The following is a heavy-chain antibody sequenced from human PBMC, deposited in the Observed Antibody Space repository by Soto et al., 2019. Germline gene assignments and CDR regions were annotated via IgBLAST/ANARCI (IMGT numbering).Heavy chain of an antibody. J-gene: IGHJ4*02. D-gene: IGHD1-1*01. V-gene: IGHV3-33*01. Sequence: QVQLVESGGGVVQPGRSLRLSCAASGFTFSSYGMHWVRQAPGKGLEWVAVIWYDGSNKYYADSVKGRFTISRDNSKNTLYLQMNSLRAEDTAVNYCARERGVEMATTYYFDYWGQGTLVTVSS. CDR2: IWYDGSNK. CDR3: ARERGVEMATTYYFDY. CDR1: GFTFSSYG.